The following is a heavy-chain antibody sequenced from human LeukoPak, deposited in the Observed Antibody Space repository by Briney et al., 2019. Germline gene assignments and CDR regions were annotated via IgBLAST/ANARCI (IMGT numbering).Heavy chain of an antibody. J-gene: IGHJ4*02. CDR1: GGSFSGYY. CDR3: ARVGTPIAAAGTHPSFDY. D-gene: IGHD6-13*01. CDR2: INHSGST. Sequence: SETLSPTCAVYGGSFSGYYWSWIRQPPGKGLEWIGEINHSGSTNYNPSLKSRVTISVDTSKNQFSLKLSSVTAADTAVYYCARVGTPIAAAGTHPSFDYWGQGTLVTVSS. V-gene: IGHV4-34*01.